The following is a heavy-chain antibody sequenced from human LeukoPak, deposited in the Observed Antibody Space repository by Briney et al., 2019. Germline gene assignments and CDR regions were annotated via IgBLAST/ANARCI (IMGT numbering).Heavy chain of an antibody. CDR3: ARVGWFGEYHCWYMDV. D-gene: IGHD3-10*01. Sequence: GGSLRLSCAASGFTFDDYGMSWVRHAPGKGLEWVSGIRGGGDIIYYADSVKGRFTISRDNAKNSLYLQMNSLRAEDTAVYYCARVGWFGEYHCWYMDVWGKGTTVTISS. CDR1: GFTFDDYG. CDR2: IRGGGDII. V-gene: IGHV3-20*04. J-gene: IGHJ6*03.